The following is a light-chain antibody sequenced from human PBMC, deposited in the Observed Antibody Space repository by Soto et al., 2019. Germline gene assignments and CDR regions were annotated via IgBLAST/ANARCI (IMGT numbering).Light chain of an antibody. V-gene: IGLV2-14*01. CDR2: EVS. CDR3: SSYTTSPTVV. J-gene: IGLJ2*01. Sequence: QSVLTQPASVSGSPGQSITISCTGTSSDVGAYNYVSWYQQHPGKAPKLMIYEVSNRPSGVSNRCSGSKSGNTASLTISGLQAEDEADYYCSSYTTSPTVVFGGGTKLTVL. CDR1: SSDVGAYNY.